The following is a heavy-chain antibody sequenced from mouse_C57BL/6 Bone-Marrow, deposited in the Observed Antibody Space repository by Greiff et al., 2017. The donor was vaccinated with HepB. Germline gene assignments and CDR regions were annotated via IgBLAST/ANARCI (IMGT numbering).Heavy chain of an antibody. Sequence: LVKPGASVKISCKASGYSFTSYYIHWVKQRPGQGLEWIGWIYPGSGNTKYNEKFKGKATLTADTSSSTAYMQLSSLTSEDSAVYYCAYYYPYYFDYWGQGTTLTVSS. CDR3: AYYYPYYFDY. V-gene: IGHV1-66*01. CDR1: GYSFTSYY. CDR2: IYPGSGNT. J-gene: IGHJ2*01. D-gene: IGHD1-1*01.